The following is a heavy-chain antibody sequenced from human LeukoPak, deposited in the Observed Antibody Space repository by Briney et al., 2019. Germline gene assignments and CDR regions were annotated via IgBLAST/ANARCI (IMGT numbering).Heavy chain of an antibody. V-gene: IGHV4-4*02. CDR2: IYHGGST. CDR1: VGSISGSNW. Sequence: SETLSLTCAVSVGSISGSNWWTWVRQSPGKGLEWIGEIYHGGSTNYHPSLRSRVTISVDKSKNQFSLNVNSVTAADAAVYYCARTGNTAMVPLDYWGQGTLVTVSS. J-gene: IGHJ4*02. CDR3: ARTGNTAMVPLDY. D-gene: IGHD5-18*01.